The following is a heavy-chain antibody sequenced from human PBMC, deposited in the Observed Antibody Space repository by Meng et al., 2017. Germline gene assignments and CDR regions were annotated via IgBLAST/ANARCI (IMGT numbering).Heavy chain of an antibody. CDR3: ARVGIVTMVRAYYFDY. J-gene: IGHJ4*02. V-gene: IGHV3-7*01. D-gene: IGHD3-10*01. Sequence: GESLKISCAASGFTFSSYWMSWVRQAPGQGLEWVANIKQDGSEKYYVDSVKGRFTISRDNAKNSLYLQMNSLRAEDTAVYYCARVGIVTMVRAYYFDYWGQGTLVTVSS. CDR1: GFTFSSYW. CDR2: IKQDGSEK.